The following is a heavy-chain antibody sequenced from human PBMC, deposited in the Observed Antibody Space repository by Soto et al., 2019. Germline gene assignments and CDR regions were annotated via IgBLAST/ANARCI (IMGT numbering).Heavy chain of an antibody. Sequence: QVQLVQSGAEVKKPGASVKVSCKASGYTFTSYDINWVRQATGQGLEWMGWMNPNSGNTGYAQKFQGRVTMTRNTSISTAYMELSSLRSEDTAVYYCARGVYYDILTGPYYYGMDVWGQGTTVTVSS. J-gene: IGHJ6*02. V-gene: IGHV1-8*01. CDR2: MNPNSGNT. D-gene: IGHD3-9*01. CDR1: GYTFTSYD. CDR3: ARGVYYDILTGPYYYGMDV.